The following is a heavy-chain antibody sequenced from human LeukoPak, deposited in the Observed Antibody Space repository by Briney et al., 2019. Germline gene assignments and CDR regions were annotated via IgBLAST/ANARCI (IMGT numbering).Heavy chain of an antibody. J-gene: IGHJ4*02. Sequence: GGSLRLSCAASGFTFSKYWMSWVRQAPGKGLEWVANIKQDGGAKYYVDAVKGRFTISRDNAKNSLYLQMNSLRPEDTAVYYCARGYDSDDYLSAYWGQGTLGTVSS. CDR3: ARGYDSDDYLSAY. D-gene: IGHD3-22*01. CDR1: GFTFSKYW. V-gene: IGHV3-7*05. CDR2: IKQDGGAK.